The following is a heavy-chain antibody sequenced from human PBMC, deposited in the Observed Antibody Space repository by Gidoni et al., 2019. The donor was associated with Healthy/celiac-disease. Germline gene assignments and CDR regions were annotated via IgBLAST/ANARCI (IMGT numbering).Heavy chain of an antibody. CDR3: ARVTTYNIAAAGRVNWFDP. J-gene: IGHJ5*02. D-gene: IGHD6-13*01. CDR1: GGSFSGYY. V-gene: IGHV4-34*01. Sequence: QVQLQQWGAGLLKPSETLSLTCAVNGGSFSGYYWSWIRQPPGKGLEWIGEINPSGSTNYNPSLKSRVTISVDTSKNQFSLKLSSVTAADTAVYYCARVTTYNIAAAGRVNWFDPWGQGTLVTVSS. CDR2: INPSGST.